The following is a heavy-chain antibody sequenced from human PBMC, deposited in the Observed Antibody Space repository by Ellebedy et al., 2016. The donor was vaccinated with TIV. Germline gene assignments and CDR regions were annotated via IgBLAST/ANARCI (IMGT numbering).Heavy chain of an antibody. CDR1: GYSFTSYW. CDR3: ARHENYGMDV. V-gene: IGHV5-10-1*01. J-gene: IGHJ6*02. Sequence: PGGSLRLSCEGSGYSFTSYWISWGRQMPGKGLEWMGRIDPSDSYTNYSPSFQGHVTISADKSISTAYLQWSSLKASDTAMYYCARHENYGMDVWGQGTTVTVSS. CDR2: IDPSDSYT.